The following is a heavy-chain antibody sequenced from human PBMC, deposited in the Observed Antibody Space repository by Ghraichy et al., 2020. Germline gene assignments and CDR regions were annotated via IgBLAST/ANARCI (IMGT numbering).Heavy chain of an antibody. CDR3: ARGRKIFGVVITPGLFDY. Sequence: SETLSLTCAVYGGSFSGYYWSWIRQPPGKGLEWIGEINHSGSTNYNPSLKSRVTISVDTSKNQFSLKLSSVTAADTAVYYCARGRKIFGVVITPGLFDYWGPRTPVTVSS. V-gene: IGHV4-34*01. CDR2: INHSGST. D-gene: IGHD3-3*01. CDR1: GGSFSGYY. J-gene: IGHJ4*01.